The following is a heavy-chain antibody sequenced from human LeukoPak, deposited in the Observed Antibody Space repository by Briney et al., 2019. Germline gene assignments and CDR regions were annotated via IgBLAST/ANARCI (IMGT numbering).Heavy chain of an antibody. CDR1: GFTFSSYA. Sequence: GGSLRLSCAASGFTFSSYAMSWVRQAPGKGLEWVSAISGSGGSTYYADSVKGRFTISRDNSKNTLYLQMNSLRAEDTAVYYCAKEGDYYDSSGYYYPLIDYWGQGTLVTVSS. J-gene: IGHJ4*02. CDR2: ISGSGGST. V-gene: IGHV3-23*01. CDR3: AKEGDYYDSSGYYYPLIDY. D-gene: IGHD3-22*01.